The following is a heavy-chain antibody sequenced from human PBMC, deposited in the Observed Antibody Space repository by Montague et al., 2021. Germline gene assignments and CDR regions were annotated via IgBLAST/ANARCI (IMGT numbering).Heavy chain of an antibody. CDR2: IYYSGNT. CDR1: GASISSNIYY. V-gene: IGHV4-39*07. D-gene: IGHD2-2*01. Sequence: SETLSLTCTVSGASISSNIYYWGWIRQPPGKGLEWIGGIYYSGNTFYHPSLKSRITMAVDTSKNQFSLKLSSVTAADTAVYYCARVFSCCYVGWFDPWGQGTLVTVSS. J-gene: IGHJ5*02. CDR3: ARVFSCCYVGWFDP.